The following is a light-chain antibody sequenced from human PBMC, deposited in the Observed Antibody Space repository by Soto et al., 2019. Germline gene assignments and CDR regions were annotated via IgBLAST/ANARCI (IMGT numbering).Light chain of an antibody. CDR1: QSISGW. J-gene: IGKJ1*01. Sequence: DIQMTQSPSTLSAFVGDRVTITCRASQSISGWLAWYQQKPGKAPKLLIYDASSLEGGVPSRFSGSGSGTEFTLTISSLQPDDSATYFCQQYITYSRTFGQGTKVEI. CDR3: QQYITYSRT. V-gene: IGKV1-5*01. CDR2: DAS.